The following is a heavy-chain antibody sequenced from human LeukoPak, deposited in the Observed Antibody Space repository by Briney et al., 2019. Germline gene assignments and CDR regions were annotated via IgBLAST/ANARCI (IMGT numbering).Heavy chain of an antibody. Sequence: PGGSLRLSCAASGFTFSSYAMTWVRQAPGKGLEWVSALSGSGGSTYYADSVKGRFTISRDNSKNTLFLQMHSLRAEDTAIYYCAKHATEGGSSSTSSWDYWGQGTLVTVSS. CDR3: AKHATEGGSSSTSSWDY. CDR2: LSGSGGST. D-gene: IGHD2-2*01. CDR1: GFTFSSYA. V-gene: IGHV3-23*01. J-gene: IGHJ4*02.